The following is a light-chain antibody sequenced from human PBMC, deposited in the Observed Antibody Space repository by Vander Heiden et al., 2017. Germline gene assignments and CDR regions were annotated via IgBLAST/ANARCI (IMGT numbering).Light chain of an antibody. J-gene: IGKJ4*01. CDR2: LGS. CDR3: MQALQTPLT. CDR1: QSLLHSNGYNY. V-gene: IGKV2-28*01. Sequence: DFVMAQSPLSLPVTPGKPASIYCRSSQSLLHSNGYNYLDWYVQKPGQSPQLLISLGSNRASGVPDRFSGSGSGTDFTLKISRVEAEDVGVYYCMQALQTPLTFGGGTRVEIK.